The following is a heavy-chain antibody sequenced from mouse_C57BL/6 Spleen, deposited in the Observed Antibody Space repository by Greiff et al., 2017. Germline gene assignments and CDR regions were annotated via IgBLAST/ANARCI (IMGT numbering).Heavy chain of an antibody. J-gene: IGHJ3*01. CDR3: TEGYSNYVWFAY. V-gene: IGHV1-15*01. CDR2: IDPETGGT. Sequence: QVQLQQSGAELVGPGASVTLSCKASGYTFTDYEMHWVKQTPVHGLEWIGAIDPETGGTAYNQKFKGKAILTADKSSSTAYMELRSLTSEDSAVYYCTEGYSNYVWFAYWGQGTLVTVSA. CDR1: GYTFTDYE. D-gene: IGHD2-5*01.